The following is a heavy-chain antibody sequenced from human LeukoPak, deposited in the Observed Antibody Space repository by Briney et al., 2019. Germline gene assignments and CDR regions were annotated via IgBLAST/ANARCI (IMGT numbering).Heavy chain of an antibody. D-gene: IGHD5-18*01. J-gene: IGHJ2*01. CDR2: ISAYNGNT. CDR1: GYTFTSYG. V-gene: IGHV1-18*01. Sequence: GASVKVSCKASGYTFTSYGISWVRQAPGQGLEWMGWISAYNGNTNYAQKLQGRVTMTTDTSTSTAYMELRSLGSDDTAVYYCARDSKIQLWFSWYFDLWGRGTLVTVSS. CDR3: ARDSKIQLWFSWYFDL.